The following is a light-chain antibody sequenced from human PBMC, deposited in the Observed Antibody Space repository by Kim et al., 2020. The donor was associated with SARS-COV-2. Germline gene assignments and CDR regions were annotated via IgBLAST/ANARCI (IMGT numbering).Light chain of an antibody. Sequence: EIVLTQSPGTLSLSPGERATLSCRASQSVSSTYLAWYQQKPGQAPRLLIYGASSRATGIADRFSGSGSGTDFTLTISRLEPEDFAVYYYQHYGSSPTEITFGQGTRLEIK. CDR2: GAS. CDR3: QHYGSSPTEIT. J-gene: IGKJ5*01. CDR1: QSVSSTY. V-gene: IGKV3-20*01.